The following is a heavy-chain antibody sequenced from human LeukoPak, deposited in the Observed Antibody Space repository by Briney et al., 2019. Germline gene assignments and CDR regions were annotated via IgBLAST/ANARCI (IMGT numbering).Heavy chain of an antibody. CDR2: IYYSGST. CDR1: GGSISSSSYY. D-gene: IGHD4-23*01. Sequence: SETLPLTCTVSGGSISSSSYYWGWIRQPPGKGLEWIGSIYYSGSTYYNPSLKSRVTISVDTSKNQFSLKLSSATAADTAVYYCARPYLRGTVVNNWFDPWGQGTLVPVSS. J-gene: IGHJ5*02. V-gene: IGHV4-39*01. CDR3: ARPYLRGTVVNNWFDP.